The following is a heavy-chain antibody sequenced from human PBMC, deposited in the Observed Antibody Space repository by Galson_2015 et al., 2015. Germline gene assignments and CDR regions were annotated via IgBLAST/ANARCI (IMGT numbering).Heavy chain of an antibody. CDR2: ISGSGGST. CDR3: AKGRVGATQGAFDY. Sequence: SLRLSCAASGLTFSSYAMSWVRQAPGKGLEWVSAISGSGGSTYYADSVKGRFTISRDNSKNTLYLQMNSLRAEDTALYYCAKGRVGATQGAFDYWGQGTLVTVSS. V-gene: IGHV3-23*01. D-gene: IGHD1-26*01. CDR1: GLTFSSYA. J-gene: IGHJ4*02.